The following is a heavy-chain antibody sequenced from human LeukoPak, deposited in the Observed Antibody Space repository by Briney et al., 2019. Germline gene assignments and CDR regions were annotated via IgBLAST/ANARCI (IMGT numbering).Heavy chain of an antibody. Sequence: PGGSLRLSCAASGFTFSSYGMHWVRQAPGKGLEWVAVIWYDGSNKYYADSVKGRFTISRDNSKNTLYLQMNSLRAEDTAVYYCALVGAVGDDAFDIWGQGTMVTVSS. D-gene: IGHD1-26*01. CDR1: GFTFSSYG. CDR3: ALVGAVGDDAFDI. J-gene: IGHJ3*02. V-gene: IGHV3-30*02. CDR2: IWYDGSNK.